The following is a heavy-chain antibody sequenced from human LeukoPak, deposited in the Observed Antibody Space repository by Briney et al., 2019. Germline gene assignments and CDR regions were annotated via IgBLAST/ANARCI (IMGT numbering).Heavy chain of an antibody. Sequence: GGSLRLSCVGSGFSFSSYGMTWVRQAPGKGLEWVSAISGSGESTYNAGSVQGRFTISRDNSKNTVYLQMNSLRAEDTAVYYCARFSTSGSYYELDAFDIWGQGTMVTVSS. CDR3: ARFSTSGSYYELDAFDI. D-gene: IGHD1-26*01. V-gene: IGHV3-23*01. J-gene: IGHJ3*02. CDR1: GFSFSSYG. CDR2: ISGSGEST.